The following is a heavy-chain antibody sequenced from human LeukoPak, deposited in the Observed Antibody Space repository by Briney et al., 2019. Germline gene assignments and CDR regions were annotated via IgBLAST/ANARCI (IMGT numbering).Heavy chain of an antibody. CDR3: ARHLSRGYSYGV. CDR2: IYYSGST. CDR1: GGSISSYY. J-gene: IGHJ4*02. D-gene: IGHD5-18*01. V-gene: IGHV4-59*08. Sequence: SETLSLTCTVSGGSISSYYWSWIRQPPGKGLEWIGYIYYSGSTNYNPSLKSRVTISVDTSKNQFSLKLSSVTAADTAVYYCARHLSRGYSYGVWGQGTQVTVSS.